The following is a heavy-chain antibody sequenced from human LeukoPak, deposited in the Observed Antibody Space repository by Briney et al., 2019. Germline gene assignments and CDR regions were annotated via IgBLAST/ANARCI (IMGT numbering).Heavy chain of an antibody. Sequence: GASVKVSCKASGYTFTGYYVHWVRQAPGQGLEWMGWINPNSGGTNYAQKFQGRVTMTRDTSISTACMELSRLRSDDTAVYYCARGEDIVATYSYWGQGTLVTVSS. D-gene: IGHD5-12*01. V-gene: IGHV1-2*02. J-gene: IGHJ4*02. CDR1: GYTFTGYY. CDR3: ARGEDIVATYSY. CDR2: INPNSGGT.